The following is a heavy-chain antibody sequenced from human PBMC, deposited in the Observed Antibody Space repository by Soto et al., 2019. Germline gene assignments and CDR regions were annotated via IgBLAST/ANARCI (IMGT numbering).Heavy chain of an antibody. J-gene: IGHJ4*02. V-gene: IGHV1-3*01. D-gene: IGHD5-12*01. CDR1: GYTFTSYA. CDR3: ARLQEMATSYYFDY. CDR2: INAGNGNT. Sequence: XSVKVSCKASGYTFTSYAMHWVRQAPGQRLEWMGWINAGNGNTKYSQKFQGRVTITRDTSASTAYMELSSLRSEDTAVYYCARLQEMATSYYFDYWGQGTLVTVSS.